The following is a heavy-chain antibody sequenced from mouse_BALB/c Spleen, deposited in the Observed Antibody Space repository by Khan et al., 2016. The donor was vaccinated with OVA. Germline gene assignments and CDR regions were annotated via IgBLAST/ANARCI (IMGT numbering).Heavy chain of an antibody. V-gene: IGHV3-2*02. Sequence: EVQLVESGPGLVKPSQSLSLTCTVTGYSITSGYAWNWIRQFPGNKLEWMGYISYSGVTSYTPSLKSRISITRDTSKNQFFLQLNSMTTEDTATYYCARGNYYAYYFDYWGQGTTLTVSS. CDR1: GYSITSGYA. J-gene: IGHJ2*01. CDR3: ARGNYYAYYFDY. D-gene: IGHD1-1*01. CDR2: ISYSGVT.